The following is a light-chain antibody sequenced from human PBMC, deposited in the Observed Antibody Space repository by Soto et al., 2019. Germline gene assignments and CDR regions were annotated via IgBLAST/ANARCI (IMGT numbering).Light chain of an antibody. Sequence: EIVLTQSPGTLSLSPGERATLSCRASQSVSSSYLAWYQQKPGQAPRLLIYGASSRATGIPDRFSGSGSGTDFTLTISRLEPEDFAVYYCQQYGGSPSWTFGQGTRLEIK. CDR1: QSVSSSY. CDR3: QQYGGSPSWT. CDR2: GAS. J-gene: IGKJ5*01. V-gene: IGKV3-20*01.